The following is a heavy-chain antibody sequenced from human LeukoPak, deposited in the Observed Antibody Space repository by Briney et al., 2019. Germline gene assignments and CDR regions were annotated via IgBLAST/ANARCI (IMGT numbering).Heavy chain of an antibody. CDR1: GGSFSGYY. CDR3: ARVDIVATRTLDY. V-gene: IGHV4-34*01. D-gene: IGHD5-12*01. CDR2: INHSGST. J-gene: IGHJ4*02. Sequence: SETLSLTCAVYGGSFSGYYWSWIRQPPGKGLEWIGEINHSGSTNYNPSLKSRVTISVDTSKNQFSLKLSSVTAAGTAVYYCARVDIVATRTLDYWGQGTLVTVSS.